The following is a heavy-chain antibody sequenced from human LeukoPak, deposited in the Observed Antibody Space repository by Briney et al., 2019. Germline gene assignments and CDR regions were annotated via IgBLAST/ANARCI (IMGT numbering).Heavy chain of an antibody. CDR2: IHHTGGT. V-gene: IGHV4-38-2*01. CDR1: GYSISSGYY. CDR3: ARYGSGFDDC. Sequence: SETLSLTCGVSGYSISSGYYWGWIRQPPGKGLEFIGSIHHTGGTHHNPSLKSRVILSMDTSRNQISLKLSFVTAAGTAVYYCARYGSGFDDCWGQGTLVTVSS. D-gene: IGHD3-10*01. J-gene: IGHJ4*02.